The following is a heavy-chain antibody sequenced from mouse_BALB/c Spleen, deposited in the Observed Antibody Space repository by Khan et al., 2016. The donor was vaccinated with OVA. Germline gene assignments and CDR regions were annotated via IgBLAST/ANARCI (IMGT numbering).Heavy chain of an antibody. CDR2: VNPNNGDT. CDR1: GYSFTVYY. D-gene: IGHD2-12*01. Sequence: EVALVESGPDLVKPGASVKISCKASGYSFTVYYMTWVKQSHGKSPEWIGRVNPNNGDTNYNQNFKGKAILTVDKSSNTAYMELRSLTSEDSVVFYCARGYEFFPYWGQGTLVTVSA. V-gene: IGHV1-26*01. J-gene: IGHJ3*01. CDR3: ARGYEFFPY.